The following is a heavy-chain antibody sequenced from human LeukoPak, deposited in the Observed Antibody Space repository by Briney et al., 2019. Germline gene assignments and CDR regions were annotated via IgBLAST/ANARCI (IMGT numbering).Heavy chain of an antibody. CDR2: IRYDGSNK. D-gene: IGHD3-10*01. Sequence: GGSLRLSCAASGFTFSSYGMHWVRQAPGKGLEWVAFIRYDGSNKYYADSVKGRFTISRGNSKNTLYLQMNGLRAEDTAVYYCAKDIGFGDNYYYYYMDVWGKGTTVTISS. CDR3: AKDIGFGDNYYYYYMDV. J-gene: IGHJ6*03. CDR1: GFTFSSYG. V-gene: IGHV3-30*02.